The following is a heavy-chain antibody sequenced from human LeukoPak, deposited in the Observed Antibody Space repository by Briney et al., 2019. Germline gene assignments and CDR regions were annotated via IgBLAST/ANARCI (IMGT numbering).Heavy chain of an antibody. J-gene: IGHJ4*02. CDR1: GGAFSSYT. Sequence: SVKVSCKASGGAFSSYTISWVRQAPGQGLEWMGRIIPILGIANYAQKFQGRVTITADKSTSTAYMELSSLRSEDTAVYYCARESYGGNSAVDYWGQGTLVTVSS. V-gene: IGHV1-69*04. D-gene: IGHD4-23*01. CDR2: IIPILGIA. CDR3: ARESYGGNSAVDY.